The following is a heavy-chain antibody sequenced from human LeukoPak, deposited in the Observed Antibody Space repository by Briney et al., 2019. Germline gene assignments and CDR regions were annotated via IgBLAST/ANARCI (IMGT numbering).Heavy chain of an antibody. V-gene: IGHV4-39*07. CDR1: SGSISTSNYY. D-gene: IGHD3-16*01. CDR2: IFYSWST. J-gene: IGHJ3*02. CDR3: AKSNAYGLIDI. Sequence: SETLSLTCTVSSGSISTSNYYWGWIRQPPGKALEWIGNIFYSWSTYYSPSLKSRVTISLDTSRNQFSLKLNSVTAADTAVYYCAKSNAYGLIDIWGQGTMVTVYS.